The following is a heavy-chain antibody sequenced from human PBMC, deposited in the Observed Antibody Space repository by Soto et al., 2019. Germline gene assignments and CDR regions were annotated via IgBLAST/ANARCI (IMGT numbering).Heavy chain of an antibody. CDR2: MNPNSGNT. J-gene: IGHJ3*02. Sequence: ASVKFSCKASGYTFTSYDINWVRQGTGQGLEWMGWMNPNSGNTGYAQKLQGRVTMTTDTSTSTAYMELRSLRSDDTAVYYCAGGSGSYLLAFDIWGQGTMVTVSS. CDR3: AGGSGSYLLAFDI. CDR1: GYTFTSYD. D-gene: IGHD1-26*01. V-gene: IGHV1-8*01.